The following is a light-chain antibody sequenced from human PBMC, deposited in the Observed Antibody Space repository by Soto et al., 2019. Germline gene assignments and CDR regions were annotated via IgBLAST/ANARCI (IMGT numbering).Light chain of an antibody. Sequence: QSALTQPASVSGSPGQSITISCTGSSSDVGHYDYVSWYQQHPGKVPKLIISEVTVRPLGVSDRFYGSKSGNTASLTISRLQAEDEAHYYCSSYTTAYTQVFGGGTKGTVL. CDR3: SSYTTAYTQV. CDR2: EVT. CDR1: SSDVGHYDY. J-gene: IGLJ2*01. V-gene: IGLV2-14*01.